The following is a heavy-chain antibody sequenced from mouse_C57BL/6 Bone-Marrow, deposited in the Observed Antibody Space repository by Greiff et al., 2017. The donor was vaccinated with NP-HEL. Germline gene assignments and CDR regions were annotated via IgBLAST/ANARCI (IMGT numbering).Heavy chain of an antibody. CDR2: IDPNSGGT. J-gene: IGHJ1*03. D-gene: IGHD1-1*01. CDR3: ASPYYYGSSYWYFDV. V-gene: IGHV1-72*01. Sequence: QVQLQQPGAELVKPWASVKLSCKASGYTFTSYWMHWVKQRPGRGLEWIGRIDPNSGGTKYNEKFKSKATLTVDKPSSTAYMQLSSLTSEDSAVYYCASPYYYGSSYWYFDVWGTGTTVTVSS. CDR1: GYTFTSYW.